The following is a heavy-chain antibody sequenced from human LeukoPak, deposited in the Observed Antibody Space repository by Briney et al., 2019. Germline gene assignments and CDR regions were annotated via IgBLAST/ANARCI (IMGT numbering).Heavy chain of an antibody. V-gene: IGHV1-46*01. CDR3: ARGRGVVVPAAPTGDPFDI. CDR2: INPSGGST. D-gene: IGHD2-2*01. Sequence: GASVTVSFKASVYTFTIYYMHWVRQAPGQGREWMGIINPSGGSTSYAQKFQGRVTMTRDTSTSTVYMELSSLTSEDTAVYYCARGRGVVVPAAPTGDPFDIWGQGTMVTVSS. CDR1: VYTFTIYY. J-gene: IGHJ3*02.